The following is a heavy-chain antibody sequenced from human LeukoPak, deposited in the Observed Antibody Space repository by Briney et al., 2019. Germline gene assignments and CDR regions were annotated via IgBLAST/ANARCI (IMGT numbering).Heavy chain of an antibody. V-gene: IGHV5-10-1*01. Sequence: GEPLKISCKGSGYSFTSYWISWVRQMPGKGLEWMGRIDPSDSYTNYSPSFQGHVTISADKSISTAYLQWSSLKASDTAMYYCARQEITMVRGVLYYYGMDVWGKGTTVTVSS. D-gene: IGHD3-10*01. CDR3: ARQEITMVRGVLYYYGMDV. J-gene: IGHJ6*04. CDR1: GYSFTSYW. CDR2: IDPSDSYT.